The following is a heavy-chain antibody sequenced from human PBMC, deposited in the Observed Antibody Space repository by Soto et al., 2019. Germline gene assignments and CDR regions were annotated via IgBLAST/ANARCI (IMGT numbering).Heavy chain of an antibody. Sequence: VQLVESGGGLVQLGGSLRLSCAASGFTFSSCSMNWVRQAPGQGLEWLSYISSTSSTIYYADSVKGRFTISRDNAKNSLYLQMNSLRDEDTAVYYCASWPDAADYWGQGTLVTVSS. D-gene: IGHD6-25*01. CDR3: ASWPDAADY. V-gene: IGHV3-48*02. J-gene: IGHJ4*02. CDR2: ISSTSSTI. CDR1: GFTFSSCS.